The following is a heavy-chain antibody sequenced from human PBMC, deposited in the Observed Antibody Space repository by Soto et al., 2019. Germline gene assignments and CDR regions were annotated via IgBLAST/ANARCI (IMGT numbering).Heavy chain of an antibody. CDR3: AKSPRGEMATD. J-gene: IGHJ4*02. CDR2: INTYNGMT. CDR1: GYTFINYH. D-gene: IGHD5-12*01. Sequence: QVQLVQSGGEVKKPGASVTVSCEASGYTFINYHITWVRQAPGQGLEWMAWINTYNGMTDYAQRFQGRVTMTRDTSTSTAYMELRNLGSDDTDLYFCAKSPRGEMATDWGQGTLVTVSS. V-gene: IGHV1-18*01.